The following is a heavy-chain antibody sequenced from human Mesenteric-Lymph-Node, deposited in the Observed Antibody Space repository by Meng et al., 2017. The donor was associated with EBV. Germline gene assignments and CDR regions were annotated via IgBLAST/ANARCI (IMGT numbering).Heavy chain of an antibody. CDR1: GGSFSGYS. Sequence: QVQLQQWGAGLLKPSETLSLTCVIYGGSFSGYSWNWIRQAPGKGLEWIGKIHHSETADYNPSLEDRVIISADTSKNQFSLKLTSVTAADTADYYCARQGYCRTTTCSTWFDPWGQGTLVTVSS. J-gene: IGHJ5*02. V-gene: IGHV4-34*01. CDR3: ARQGYCRTTTCSTWFDP. D-gene: IGHD2-2*01. CDR2: IHHSETA.